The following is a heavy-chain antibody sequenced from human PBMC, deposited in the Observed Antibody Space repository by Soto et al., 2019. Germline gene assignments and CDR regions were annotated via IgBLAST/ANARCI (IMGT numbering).Heavy chain of an antibody. D-gene: IGHD3-3*01. Sequence: GASVKVSCKASGYTFTGYYMHWVRQAPGQGLEWMGWINPNSGGTNYAQKFQGWVTMTRDTSISTAYMELSRLRSDDTAVYYCAKDFWSGYYRGGMDVWGQGTTVTVSS. V-gene: IGHV1-2*04. CDR2: INPNSGGT. CDR1: GYTFTGYY. CDR3: AKDFWSGYYRGGMDV. J-gene: IGHJ6*02.